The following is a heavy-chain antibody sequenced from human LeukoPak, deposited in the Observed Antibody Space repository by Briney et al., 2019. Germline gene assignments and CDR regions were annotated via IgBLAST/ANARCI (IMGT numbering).Heavy chain of an antibody. J-gene: IGHJ4*02. CDR1: GFTFSDYY. V-gene: IGHV3-7*01. Sequence: PGGSLRLSCAASGFTFSDYYMSWIRQAPGKGLEWVANIKQDGGEKYYVDSVKGRFTISRDNAENSLFLQMTGLRAEDTAVYYCARDKVVGATKFDSWGQGTLVTVSS. D-gene: IGHD1-26*01. CDR2: IKQDGGEK. CDR3: ARDKVVGATKFDS.